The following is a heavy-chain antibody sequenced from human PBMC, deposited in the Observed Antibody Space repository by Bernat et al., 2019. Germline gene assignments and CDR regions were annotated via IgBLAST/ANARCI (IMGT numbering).Heavy chain of an antibody. CDR3: AKDSTSGRFGYCSSTSCYSLDY. CDR2: ISYDGSNK. J-gene: IGHJ4*02. V-gene: IGHV3-30*18. D-gene: IGHD2-2*03. CDR1: GFTFSNYG. Sequence: QVQLVESGGGVVQPGRSLRLSCAASGFTFSNYGMHWVRQAPGKGLEWVAVISYDGSNKYYADSVKGRFTISRDNSENTLYLQMNSLRAEDTAVFYCAKDSTSGRFGYCSSTSCYSLDYWGQGTLVTVSS.